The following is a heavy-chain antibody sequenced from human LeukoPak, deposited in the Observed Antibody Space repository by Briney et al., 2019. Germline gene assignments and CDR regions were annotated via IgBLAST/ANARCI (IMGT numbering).Heavy chain of an antibody. CDR3: ARLQGSGYFGGYAFDI. CDR1: GYSISSGYY. J-gene: IGHJ3*02. Sequence: NSSETLSLTCTVSGYSISSGYYWGWIRQPPGKGLEWIGSIYHSGSTYYNPSLKSRVTISVDTSKNQFSLKLSSVTAADTAVCYCARLQGSGYFGGYAFDIWGQGTMVTVSS. CDR2: IYHSGST. D-gene: IGHD3-22*01. V-gene: IGHV4-38-2*02.